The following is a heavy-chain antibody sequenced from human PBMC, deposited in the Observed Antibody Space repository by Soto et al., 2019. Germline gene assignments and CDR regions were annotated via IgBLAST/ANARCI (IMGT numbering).Heavy chain of an antibody. CDR1: GYSFTSYW. CDR3: ASDYDFWSGYLGV. D-gene: IGHD3-3*01. J-gene: IGHJ6*02. CDR2: IDPSDSYT. Sequence: GESLKISCKGSGYSFTSYWISWVRQMPGKGLEWMGRIDPSDSYTNYSPSFQGHVTISADKSISTVYSQWSSLKASDTAMYYCASDYDFWSGYLGVWGQGTTVTVSS. V-gene: IGHV5-10-1*01.